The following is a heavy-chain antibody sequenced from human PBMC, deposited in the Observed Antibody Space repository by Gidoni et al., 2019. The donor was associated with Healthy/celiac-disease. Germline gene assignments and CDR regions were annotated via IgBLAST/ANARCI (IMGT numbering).Heavy chain of an antibody. CDR3: AREYCSGGSCYSEAFDI. J-gene: IGHJ3*02. Sequence: EVQLVESGGGLVQPGGSLRLSCAASGFTVRSNYMTWVRQAPGTGLEWVSVIYSGGSTYYADSVKGRFTISRDNSKNTLYLQMNSLRAEDTAVYYCAREYCSGGSCYSEAFDIWGQGTMVTVSS. D-gene: IGHD2-15*01. CDR1: GFTVRSNY. V-gene: IGHV3-66*01. CDR2: IYSGGST.